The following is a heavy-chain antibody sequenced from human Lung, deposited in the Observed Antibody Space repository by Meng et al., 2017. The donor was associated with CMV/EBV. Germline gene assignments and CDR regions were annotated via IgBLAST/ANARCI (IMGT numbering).Heavy chain of an antibody. CDR2: VYNTET. V-gene: IGHV4-61*01. J-gene: IGHJ5*02. Sequence: SETLSLXCTVSGDSVTSRRYYWSWIRQSPGKGLEWIGYVYNTETTYNPSLKSRVTMAVDRSKNQFSLKLNSVTAADTAVYYCAGERGLGLPSRRVPNCFDPWGQGTLVTVSS. CDR3: AGERGLGLPSRRVPNCFDP. CDR1: GDSVTSRRYY. D-gene: IGHD3-10*01.